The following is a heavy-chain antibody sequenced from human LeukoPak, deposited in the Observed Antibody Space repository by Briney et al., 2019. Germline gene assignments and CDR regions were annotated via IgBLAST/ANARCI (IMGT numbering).Heavy chain of an antibody. Sequence: MPSETLSLPCSVSGGSISSYYWSWIRQPPGKGLEWIGYINYSGNTDYNPSLKSRVRISVDTSKNHFSLKLNSVTAAVSVIYYCAREDNSGYFDDWGQGTLVTVSS. CDR1: GGSISSYY. V-gene: IGHV4-59*01. J-gene: IGHJ4*02. CDR3: AREDNSGYFDD. CDR2: INYSGNT. D-gene: IGHD3-22*01.